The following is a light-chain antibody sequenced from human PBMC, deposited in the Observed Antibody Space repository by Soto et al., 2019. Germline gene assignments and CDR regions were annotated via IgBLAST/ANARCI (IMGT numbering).Light chain of an antibody. J-gene: IGKJ2*01. CDR2: AAS. Sequence: DIQMTQSPASVSASVGDRVTINCRASQGVSTWVAWFQQKPGQAPKLLIYAASLLQSGVPSRFSGSGSGTEVTLTISSLQPEDFATYFCQQANSFPVTFGLGTKLEI. CDR1: QGVSTW. V-gene: IGKV1D-12*01. CDR3: QQANSFPVT.